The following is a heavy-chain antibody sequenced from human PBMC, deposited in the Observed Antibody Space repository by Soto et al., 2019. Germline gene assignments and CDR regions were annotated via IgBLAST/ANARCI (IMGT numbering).Heavy chain of an antibody. CDR2: IGTAGDT. Sequence: PGGSLRLSCAASGFTFSSYSMHWVRQATGKGLEWVSAIGTAGDTYYPGSVKGRFTISRENAKNSLYLQMNSLRAEDTAVYYCARDLLWTGPGDYYYYGMDVWGQGTTVTVSS. V-gene: IGHV3-13*01. CDR3: ARDLLWTGPGDYYYYGMDV. D-gene: IGHD3-3*01. CDR1: GFTFSSYS. J-gene: IGHJ6*02.